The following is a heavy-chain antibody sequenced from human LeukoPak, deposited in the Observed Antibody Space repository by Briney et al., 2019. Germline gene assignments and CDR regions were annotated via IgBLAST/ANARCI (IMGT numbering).Heavy chain of an antibody. V-gene: IGHV4-39*02. Sequence: PSETLSLTCSVSGGSVTTPSYYWGWMRPPPGKGLVWIGSFYYDGSTYSNSSLKSRLTMSVDTSTNHFTLRLSSVTAADTAVYYCAGVFSVYDVGWGQGSLVTVSS. CDR2: FYYDGST. CDR1: GGSVTTPSYY. J-gene: IGHJ4*02. D-gene: IGHD5/OR15-5a*01. CDR3: AGVFSVYDVG.